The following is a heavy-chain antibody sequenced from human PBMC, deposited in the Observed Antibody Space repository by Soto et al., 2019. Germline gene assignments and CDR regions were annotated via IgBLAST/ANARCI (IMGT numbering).Heavy chain of an antibody. Sequence: QVQLVQSGAEVKKPGASVKVSCKASGYTFTSYGISWVRQAPGQGLEWMGWISAYNGNTNYAQKLQGRVTMTTDTYTRTAYMELRSLRSDDTAVYYCARGWFGELSTYYYYGMDVWGQGTTVTVSS. V-gene: IGHV1-18*01. D-gene: IGHD3-10*01. CDR2: ISAYNGNT. J-gene: IGHJ6*02. CDR1: GYTFTSYG. CDR3: ARGWFGELSTYYYYGMDV.